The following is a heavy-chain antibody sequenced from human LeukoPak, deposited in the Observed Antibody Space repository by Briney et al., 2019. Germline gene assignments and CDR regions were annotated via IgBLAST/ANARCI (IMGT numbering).Heavy chain of an antibody. CDR1: GGSINAYY. D-gene: IGHD5-12*01. CDR2: IYYSGIT. CDR3: ACLLATTRGADY. Sequence: PSETLSLTCTVSGGSINAYYRSWIRQSPGKGLEWIGYIYYSGITNYNPSLKSRVTISVDTSKTHFSLNLRSVTAAATAVDYCACLLATTRGADYWGKGTLVTVSS. V-gene: IGHV4-59*08. J-gene: IGHJ4*02.